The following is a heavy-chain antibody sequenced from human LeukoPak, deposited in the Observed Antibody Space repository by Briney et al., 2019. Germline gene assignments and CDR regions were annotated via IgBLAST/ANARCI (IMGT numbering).Heavy chain of an antibody. CDR1: GFTFSSYW. J-gene: IGHJ4*02. CDR2: IKRDGSEE. CDR3: AKWLVVGSTHGIDF. V-gene: IGHV3-7*01. D-gene: IGHD3-22*01. Sequence: PGGSLRLSCAASGFTFSSYWMSWVGQAPGKGLEWVGNIKRDGSEEYYMDSVRGRFTISRDNARNSLYLQMNSLRDEDTAVYYCAKWLVVGSTHGIDFWGQGTLVTVSS.